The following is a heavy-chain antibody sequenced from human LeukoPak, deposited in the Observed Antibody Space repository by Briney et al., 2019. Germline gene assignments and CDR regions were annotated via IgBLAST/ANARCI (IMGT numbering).Heavy chain of an antibody. J-gene: IGHJ4*02. CDR3: AKDHLPGIVVADRDY. V-gene: IGHV3-48*03. CDR2: ISSSGSTI. Sequence: GGSLRLSCAASGFTFSSYEMNWVRQAPGKGLEWVSYISSSGSTIYYADSVKGRFTISRDNAKNSLYLQINSLRAEDTAVYYCAKDHLPGIVVADRDYWGQGTLVTVSS. D-gene: IGHD6-19*01. CDR1: GFTFSSYE.